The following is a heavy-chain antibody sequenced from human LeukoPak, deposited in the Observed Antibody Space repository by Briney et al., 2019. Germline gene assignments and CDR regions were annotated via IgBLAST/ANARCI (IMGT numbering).Heavy chain of an antibody. D-gene: IGHD1-26*01. J-gene: IGHJ4*02. CDR1: GFTFSSYA. CDR2: ISGSGGST. Sequence: GGSLRLSCAASGFTFSSYAMSWVRQAPGKGLEWASAISGSGGSTYYADSVKGRFTISRDNSKNTLYLQMNSLRAEDTAVYYCAKDPNRIVGATTNFDYWGQGTLVTVSS. CDR3: AKDPNRIVGATTNFDY. V-gene: IGHV3-23*01.